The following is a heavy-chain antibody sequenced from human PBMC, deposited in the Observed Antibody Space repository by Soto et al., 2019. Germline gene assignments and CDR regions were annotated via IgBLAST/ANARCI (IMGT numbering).Heavy chain of an antibody. V-gene: IGHV1-24*01. CDR2: FDPEDGET. J-gene: IGHJ4*02. Sequence: AASVKVSCKVSGYTLTELSMHWVRQAPGKGLEWMGGFDPEDGETIYAQKFQGRVTMTEDTSTDTAYMELSSLRSEDTAVYYCATPSLITMILPGFDYWGQGTLVTVSS. D-gene: IGHD3-22*01. CDR1: GYTLTELS. CDR3: ATPSLITMILPGFDY.